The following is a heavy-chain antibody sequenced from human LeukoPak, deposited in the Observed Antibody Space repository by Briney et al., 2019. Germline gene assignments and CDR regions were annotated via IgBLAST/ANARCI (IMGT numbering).Heavy chain of an antibody. V-gene: IGHV1-69*02. CDR2: TIPILGIA. CDR3: ARSMYSSNYFDY. Sequence: SVKVSCKASGGTFSSYTISWVRQAPGQGLEWMGRTIPILGIANYAQKFQGRVTITADKSTSTAYMELSSLRSEDTAVYYCARSMYSSNYFDYWGQGTLVTVSS. J-gene: IGHJ4*02. CDR1: GGTFSSYT. D-gene: IGHD6-13*01.